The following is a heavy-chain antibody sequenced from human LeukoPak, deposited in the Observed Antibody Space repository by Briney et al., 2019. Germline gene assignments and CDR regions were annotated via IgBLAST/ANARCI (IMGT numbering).Heavy chain of an antibody. CDR2: IYYSGST. V-gene: IGHV4-30-4*07. Sequence: SQTLSLTCAVSGGSISSGGYSWSWIRQPPGKGLEWIGYIYYSGSTNYNPSLKSRVTISVDTSKNQFSLKLSSVTAADTAVYYCATVSSGFFTFDYWGQGTLVTVSS. J-gene: IGHJ4*02. CDR1: GGSISSGGYS. D-gene: IGHD6-19*01. CDR3: ATVSSGFFTFDY.